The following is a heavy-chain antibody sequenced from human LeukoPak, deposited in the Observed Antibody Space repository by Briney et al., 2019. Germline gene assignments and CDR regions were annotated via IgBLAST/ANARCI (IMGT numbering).Heavy chain of an antibody. CDR3: ARGRLPGFAVAHRGEYYYGVDV. D-gene: IGHD6-19*01. Sequence: SETLSLTCAVRGEGYYWSWIRQPPGKGLEWIGEITHSGSTNYNPSLKSRVTISIDKSNSHFSLILGSVTAADTAIYYCARGRLPGFAVAHRGEYYYGVDVWAQGTTVTVSS. CDR2: ITHSGST. J-gene: IGHJ6*02. CDR1: GEGYY. V-gene: IGHV4-34*01.